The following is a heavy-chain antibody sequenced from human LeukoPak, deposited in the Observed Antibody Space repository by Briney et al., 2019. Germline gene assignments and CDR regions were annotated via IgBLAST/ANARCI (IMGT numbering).Heavy chain of an antibody. Sequence: PSETLSLTCTVSGGSISSYYWSWIRQPPGKGLEWIGYIYTSGSTNFNPSLKSRVTISVDTSKNQFSLKLSSVTAADTAVYYCARQGPRHSSTSCYGAGCYYYYMDVWGKGTTVTVSS. CDR2: IYTSGST. J-gene: IGHJ6*03. CDR3: ARQGPRHSSTSCYGAGCYYYYMDV. D-gene: IGHD2-2*01. V-gene: IGHV4-4*09. CDR1: GGSISSYY.